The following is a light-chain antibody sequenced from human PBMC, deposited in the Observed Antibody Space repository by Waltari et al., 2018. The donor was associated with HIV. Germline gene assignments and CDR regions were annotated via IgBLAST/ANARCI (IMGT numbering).Light chain of an antibody. CDR3: AAWDASLNNWV. CDR1: RSNIGSNA. J-gene: IGLJ3*02. V-gene: IGLV1-44*01. CDR2: TNN. Sequence: QSVLTQPPSASGTPGQRVTISCSGSRSNIGSNAVNWYQHFPGKAPKLLIHTNNRRPSGVPDRFSGSNSGTSASLAISGLQSEDEADYYCAAWDASLNNWVFGGGTKLTVL.